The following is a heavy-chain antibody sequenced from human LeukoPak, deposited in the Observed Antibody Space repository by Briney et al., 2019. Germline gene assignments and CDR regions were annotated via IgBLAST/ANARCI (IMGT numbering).Heavy chain of an antibody. Sequence: SETLSLTCIVSGGSISSYYWSWIRQPPRKGLEWIGYIYYSGSTNYNPSLKSRVTISVDTSKNQFSLKLSSVTAADTAVYYCARIVGATKGRYYFDYWGQGTLVTVSS. CDR1: GGSISSYY. D-gene: IGHD1-26*01. V-gene: IGHV4-59*12. CDR3: ARIVGATKGRYYFDY. J-gene: IGHJ4*02. CDR2: IYYSGST.